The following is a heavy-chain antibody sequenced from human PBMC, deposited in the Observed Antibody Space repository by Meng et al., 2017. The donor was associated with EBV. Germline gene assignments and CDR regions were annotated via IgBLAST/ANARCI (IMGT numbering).Heavy chain of an antibody. CDR3: VRGPPVGVPGPGDY. J-gene: IGHJ4*02. CDR2: INVGVGYT. V-gene: IGHV1-3*01. CDR1: GYAFISYT. Sequence: GQLVQYVDEVKNPGASGKVSCNASGYAFISYTLHWVRQAPGQRLEWMGWINVGVGYTKYHQKFQGRVTISSDTSATTGYMELSSLRSEDTAVYYCVRGPPVGVPGPGDYWGQGTLVTVSS. D-gene: IGHD2-21*01.